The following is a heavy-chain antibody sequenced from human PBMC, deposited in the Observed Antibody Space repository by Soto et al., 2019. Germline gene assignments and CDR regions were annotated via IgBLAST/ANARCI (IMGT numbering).Heavy chain of an antibody. Sequence: PGESLKISCKGSGYTFTIYWIAWVRQMPGKGLEWMGIIYPGDSDTRYSPSFQGQVTISADKSIYTAYLQWSSLKASDTAMYYCARLLLSRVDFDPWGQGTLVTVSS. CDR3: ARLLLSRVDFDP. D-gene: IGHD3-16*02. CDR1: GYTFTIYW. J-gene: IGHJ5*02. CDR2: IYPGDSDT. V-gene: IGHV5-51*01.